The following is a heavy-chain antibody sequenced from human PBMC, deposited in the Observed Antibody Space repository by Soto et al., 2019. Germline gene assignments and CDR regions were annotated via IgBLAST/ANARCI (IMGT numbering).Heavy chain of an antibody. CDR2: IKSQASGGTI. Sequence: GGSLRLSCAASGITFIYAWMDWVRQAPGKRLEWVGRIKSQASGGTIDYAAPVKGRFTISRDDSKNTVYLQMDSLKTEDTAVFYCAKERSSGWSFDYWGQGP. D-gene: IGHD6-19*01. CDR3: AKERSSGWSFDY. CDR1: GITFIYAW. J-gene: IGHJ4*02. V-gene: IGHV3-15*07.